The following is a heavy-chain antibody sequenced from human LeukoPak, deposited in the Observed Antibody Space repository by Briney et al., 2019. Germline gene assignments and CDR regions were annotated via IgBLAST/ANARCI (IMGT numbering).Heavy chain of an antibody. CDR2: INPNSGGT. V-gene: IGHV1-2*06. D-gene: IGHD3-22*01. CDR1: GYTFTGYY. CDR3: ARLDDYYDSSGYPNVVDY. Sequence: GASVKVSCTASGYTFTGYYMHWVRQAPGQGLEWMGRINPNSGGTNYAQKFQGRVTMTRDTSISTAYMELSRLRSDDTAVYYCARLDDYYDSSGYPNVVDYWGQGTLVTVSS. J-gene: IGHJ4*02.